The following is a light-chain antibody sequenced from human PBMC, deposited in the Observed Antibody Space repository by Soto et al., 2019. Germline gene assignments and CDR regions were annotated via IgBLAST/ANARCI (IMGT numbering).Light chain of an antibody. CDR1: QSVSSY. CDR3: QRRSISPPGST. CDR2: DAS. V-gene: IGKV3-11*01. Sequence: EIVLTQSPATLSLSPGERATLSCRASQSVSSYLAWYQQKPGQAPRLLIYDASNRATDIPARFSGSGSGTDFTLTISSLEPEDFAVYYCQRRSISPPGSTLGQGT. J-gene: IGKJ2*01.